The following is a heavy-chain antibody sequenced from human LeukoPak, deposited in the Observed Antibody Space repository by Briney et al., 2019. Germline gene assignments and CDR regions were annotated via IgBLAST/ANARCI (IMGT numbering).Heavy chain of an antibody. D-gene: IGHD2-8*01. J-gene: IGHJ4*02. CDR1: GHTFTTYG. Sequence: ASVKVSCKASGHTFTTYGISWVRQAPGQGLEWMGWSSPNNGNRNYAQKFQGRVTMTTDTSTATAYMELRSLRSDDTAVYYCARGYYCTHGVCYGGDFDNWGQGTLVTVSS. CDR3: ARGYYCTHGVCYGGDFDN. V-gene: IGHV1-18*01. CDR2: SSPNNGNR.